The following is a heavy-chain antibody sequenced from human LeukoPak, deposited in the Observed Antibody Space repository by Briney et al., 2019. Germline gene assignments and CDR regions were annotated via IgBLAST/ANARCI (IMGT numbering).Heavy chain of an antibody. D-gene: IGHD3-16*01. CDR2: ISGSGGST. V-gene: IGHV3-23*01. CDR3: AKSVDYAAFDI. J-gene: IGHJ3*02. CDR1: GNSISSGDYY. Sequence: LSLTCTVSGNSISSGDYYWSWIRQPAGKGLEWVSAISGSGGSTYYADSVKGRFTISRDNSKNTLYLQMNSLRAEDTAVYYCAKSVDYAAFDIWGQGTMVTVSS.